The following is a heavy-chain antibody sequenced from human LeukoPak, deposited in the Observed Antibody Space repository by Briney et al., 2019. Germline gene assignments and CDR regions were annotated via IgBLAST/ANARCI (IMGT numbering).Heavy chain of an antibody. CDR1: GYTFTGYY. CDR2: INPNSGGT. V-gene: IGHV1-2*02. CDR3: ASPRAHCSGGSCYVFDY. D-gene: IGHD2-15*01. Sequence: ASVKVSCKVSGYTFTGYYMHWVRQAPGQGLEWMGWINPNSGGTNYAQKFQGRVTMTRDTSISTAYMELSRLRSDDTAVYYCASPRAHCSGGSCYVFDYWGQGTLVTVSS. J-gene: IGHJ4*02.